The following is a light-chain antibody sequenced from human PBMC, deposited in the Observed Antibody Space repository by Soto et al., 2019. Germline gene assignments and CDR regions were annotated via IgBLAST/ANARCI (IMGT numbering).Light chain of an antibody. V-gene: IGKV1-17*01. J-gene: IGKJ4*01. CDR1: QGIRNA. CDR3: LNHTSYPLP. Sequence: DIQMTQSPSSLSASVGDRVTITCRAIQGIRNALCWYQQKPGKAPKRLIYAASRLQSGVPSRFSGSGSGTEFNLTCAGLQSEDFATYYCLNHTSYPLPFCGGTRVEIK. CDR2: AAS.